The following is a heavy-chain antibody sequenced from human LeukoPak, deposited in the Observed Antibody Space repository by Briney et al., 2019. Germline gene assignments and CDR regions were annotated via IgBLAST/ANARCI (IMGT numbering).Heavy chain of an antibody. D-gene: IGHD3-10*01. CDR3: AKAGPNLRGSGTDDQYGMDV. Sequence: PGGSLRLSRVASGFTFSVYGMHWVRQAPGKGLEWVTVTSYEGSVKYYTDSVKGRFTISRDNSKNTLYLQMNSLRAEDTAIYYCAKAGPNLRGSGTDDQYGMDVWGQGTTVTVSS. CDR2: TSYEGSVK. CDR1: GFTFSVYG. V-gene: IGHV3-30*18. J-gene: IGHJ6*02.